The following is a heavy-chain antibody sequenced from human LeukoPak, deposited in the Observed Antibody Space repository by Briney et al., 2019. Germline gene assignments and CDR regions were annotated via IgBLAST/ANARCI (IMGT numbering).Heavy chain of an antibody. CDR3: ARTWRDRPYHFDY. CDR1: DYILITYG. J-gene: IGHJ4*02. CDR2: ISAYNGYT. Sequence: VASVKVSCKASDYILITYGITWVRQAPGQGLEWMGWISAYNGYTNYAQNLQGRVTMTTDTSTTTTYMELRSLRSDDTAVYYCARTWRDRPYHFDYWGQGTLVTVSS. V-gene: IGHV1-18*01. D-gene: IGHD3-3*01.